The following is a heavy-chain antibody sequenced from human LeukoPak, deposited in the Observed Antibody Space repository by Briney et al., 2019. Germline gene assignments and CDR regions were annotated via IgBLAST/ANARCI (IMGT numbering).Heavy chain of an antibody. Sequence: SETLSLXCTVSGGSISSSSYYWGWIRQPPEKGLEWIGSIYYSGITYYNPSLKSRVTISVDTSKNQFSLKLSSVTAADTAVYYCARRITAATVWFDPWGQGTLVTVSS. D-gene: IGHD2-15*01. CDR1: GGSISSSSYY. CDR3: ARRITAATVWFDP. V-gene: IGHV4-39*01. CDR2: IYYSGIT. J-gene: IGHJ5*02.